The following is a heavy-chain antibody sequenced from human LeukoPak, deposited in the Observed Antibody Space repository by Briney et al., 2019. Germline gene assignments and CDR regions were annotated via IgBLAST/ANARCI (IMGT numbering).Heavy chain of an antibody. CDR3: ARVRDGGIAASPFDY. CDR2: IYHSGST. CDR1: GGSISSGAYS. Sequence: PSETLSLTCTVSGGSISSGAYSWSWLRQPPGKGLEWIGYIYHSGSTNYNPSLKSRVTISVARSKNQFSLNLSSVTAADTAVYYCARVRDGGIAASPFDYWGQGTLVTVSS. D-gene: IGHD6-6*01. J-gene: IGHJ4*02. V-gene: IGHV4-30-2*01.